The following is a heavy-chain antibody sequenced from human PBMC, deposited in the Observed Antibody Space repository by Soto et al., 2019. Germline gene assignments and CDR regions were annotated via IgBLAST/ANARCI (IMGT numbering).Heavy chain of an antibody. J-gene: IGHJ6*02. CDR2: ISYDGSNK. CDR3: AREMSIAARHDYGMDV. CDR1: GFTFSSYA. V-gene: IGHV3-30-3*01. D-gene: IGHD6-6*01. Sequence: GGSLRLSCAASGFTFSSYAMHWVRQAPGKGLEWVAVISYDGSNKYYADSVKGRFTISRDNSKNTLYLQMNSLRAEDTAVYYCAREMSIAARHDYGMDVWGQGTTVTVSS.